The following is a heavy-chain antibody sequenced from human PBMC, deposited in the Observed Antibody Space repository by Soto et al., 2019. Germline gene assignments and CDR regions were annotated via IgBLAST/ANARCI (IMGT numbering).Heavy chain of an antibody. CDR1: GGSFSGYY. J-gene: IGHJ5*02. D-gene: IGHD2-2*01. V-gene: IGHV4-34*01. Sequence: SETLSLTCAVYGGSFSGYYWSWIRQPPGKGLEWIGEINHSGSTNYNPSLKSRVTISVDTSKNQFSLKLSSVTAADTAVYYCAGVGHRTQDIVGVPAAMARSWFDPWGQGTLVTVAS. CDR2: INHSGST. CDR3: AGVGHRTQDIVGVPAAMARSWFDP.